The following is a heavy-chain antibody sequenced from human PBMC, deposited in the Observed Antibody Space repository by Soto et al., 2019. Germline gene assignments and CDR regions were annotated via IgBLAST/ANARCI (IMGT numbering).Heavy chain of an antibody. Sequence: QVQVQESGPGLVKPSETLSLTCTVSGGSISSYYCSWIRQSAGKGLEWIGRIDTSGTTNYNPSLRSRFTMSVDASKNQFSLTLSSVTAADTAVYFCARGPRGYVYYHGMDVWGQGTTVTVSS. CDR3: ARGPRGYVYYHGMDV. CDR2: IDTSGTT. V-gene: IGHV4-4*07. D-gene: IGHD3-10*01. CDR1: GGSISSYY. J-gene: IGHJ6*02.